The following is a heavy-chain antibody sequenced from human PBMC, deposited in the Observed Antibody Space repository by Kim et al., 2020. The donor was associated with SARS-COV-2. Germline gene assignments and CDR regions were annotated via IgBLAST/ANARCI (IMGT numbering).Heavy chain of an antibody. J-gene: IGHJ3*02. D-gene: IGHD3-16*01. V-gene: IGHV3-15*01. Sequence: GRFTISRDDSKNTLYLQMNSLKTEDTAVYYCTTDAERMITFGGASNAFDIWGQGTMVTVSS. CDR3: TTDAERMITFGGASNAFDI.